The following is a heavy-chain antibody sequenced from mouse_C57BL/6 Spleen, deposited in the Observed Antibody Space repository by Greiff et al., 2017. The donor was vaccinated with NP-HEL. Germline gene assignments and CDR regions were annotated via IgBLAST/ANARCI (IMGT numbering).Heavy chain of an antibody. CDR1: GYTFTDYE. V-gene: IGHV1-15*01. Sequence: VQLQESGAELVRPGASVTLSCKASGYTFTDYEMHWVKQTPVHGLEWIGAIDPETGGTAYNQKFKGKAILTADKSSSTAYMQLSSLTSEDSAVYYCAIGITTVPYWGQGTTLTVSS. D-gene: IGHD1-1*01. CDR3: AIGITTVPY. CDR2: IDPETGGT. J-gene: IGHJ2*01.